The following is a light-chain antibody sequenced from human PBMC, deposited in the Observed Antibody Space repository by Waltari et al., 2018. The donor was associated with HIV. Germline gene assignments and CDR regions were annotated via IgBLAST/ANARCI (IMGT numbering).Light chain of an antibody. CDR2: DAS. Sequence: DIQMTRSPSSLSASVGDKVTITCQASQDITNYLNWYQQKPGKAPKLLIYDASNLETGVPSRFSGSRSGTDFTFIISSLQTEDIATYYCQQYDNFPITFGQGTRLDIK. J-gene: IGKJ5*01. CDR3: QQYDNFPIT. V-gene: IGKV1-33*01. CDR1: QDITNY.